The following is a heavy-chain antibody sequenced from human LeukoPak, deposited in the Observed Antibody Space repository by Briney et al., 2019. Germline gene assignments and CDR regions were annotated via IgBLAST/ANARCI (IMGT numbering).Heavy chain of an antibody. V-gene: IGHV3-23*01. D-gene: IGHD1-26*01. CDR3: ARDPRHSYYYFDY. J-gene: IGHJ4*02. CDR1: GFTFSSCV. CDR2: ISGSGGTT. Sequence: GGSLRLSCAASGFTFSSCVMSWVRQAPGKGLEWVSAISGSGGTTYYADSVKGRFTISRDNSKNTLYLQMNSPRAEDTAVYYCARDPRHSYYYFDYWGQGTLVTVSS.